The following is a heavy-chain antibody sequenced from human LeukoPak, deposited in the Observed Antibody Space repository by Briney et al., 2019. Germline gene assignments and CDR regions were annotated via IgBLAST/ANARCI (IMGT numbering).Heavy chain of an antibody. Sequence: PGGSLRLSFAASGFTFSSYAMSWVRQAPGKGLEWVSAISGSGGSTYYADSVKGRFTISRDNSKNTLYLQMNSLRAEDTAVYYCAKGDIVLMVYAVDYWGQGTLVTVSS. D-gene: IGHD2-8*01. V-gene: IGHV3-23*01. J-gene: IGHJ4*02. CDR1: GFTFSSYA. CDR2: ISGSGGST. CDR3: AKGDIVLMVYAVDY.